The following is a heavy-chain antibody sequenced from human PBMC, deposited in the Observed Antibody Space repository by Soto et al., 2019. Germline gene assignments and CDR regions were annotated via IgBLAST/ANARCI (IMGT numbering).Heavy chain of an antibody. V-gene: IGHV3-15*01. D-gene: IGHD2-15*01. J-gene: IGHJ4*02. CDR1: GFTFSNAW. CDR3: TLGVVVVAASFDY. CDR2: IKSKTDGGTT. Sequence: GGSLRLSCAASGFTFSNAWMSWVRQAPGKGLEWVGRIKSKTDGGTTDYAAPVKGRFTISRDDSKNTLYLQMNSLKTEDTAVYYCTLGVVVVAASFDYWGQGTLVTVSS.